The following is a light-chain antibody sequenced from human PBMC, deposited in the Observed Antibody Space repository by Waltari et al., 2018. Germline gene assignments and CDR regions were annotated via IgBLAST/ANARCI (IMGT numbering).Light chain of an antibody. J-gene: IGKJ2*01. V-gene: IGKV4-1*01. CDR3: QQYYSTPYT. CDR2: WAS. CDR1: QNVLYSSNNKNY. Sequence: DIVMTQSPDSLAVSLGERATINCKSSQNVLYSSNNKNYLAWYQQKPGQSPNLLIYWASTRESGVPDRFSCSGSGTDFTLTISSLQAEDVAVYYCQQYYSTPYTFGQGTKLEIK.